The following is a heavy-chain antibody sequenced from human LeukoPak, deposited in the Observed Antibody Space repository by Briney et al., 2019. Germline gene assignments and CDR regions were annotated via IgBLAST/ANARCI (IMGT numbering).Heavy chain of an antibody. D-gene: IGHD3-9*01. CDR3: AKDTHVLRYFDLDY. CDR1: GFTFSSYG. J-gene: IGHJ4*02. CDR2: ISYDGSNK. Sequence: GGSLRLSYAASGFTFSSYGMHWVRQAPGKGLEWVAVISYDGSNKYYADSVKGRSAISRDNSKNTLYLQMNSLRAEDTAVYYCAKDTHVLRYFDLDYWGQGTLVTVSS. V-gene: IGHV3-30*18.